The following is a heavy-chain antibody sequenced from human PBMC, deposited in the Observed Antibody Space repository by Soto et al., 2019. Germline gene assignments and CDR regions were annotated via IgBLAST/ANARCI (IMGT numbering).Heavy chain of an antibody. CDR3: ARSPDWLETSYYFDY. J-gene: IGHJ4*02. D-gene: IGHD3-9*01. CDR1: GGSISSGGYY. V-gene: IGHV4-31*03. CDR2: IYYSGST. Sequence: QVQLQESGPRLVKPSQTLSLTCTVSGGSISSGGYYWSWIRQHPGKGLEWIGYIYYSGSTYYNPSLKSRVTISVDTSKNQFSLKLSSVTAADTAVYYCARSPDWLETSYYFDYWGQGTLVTVSS.